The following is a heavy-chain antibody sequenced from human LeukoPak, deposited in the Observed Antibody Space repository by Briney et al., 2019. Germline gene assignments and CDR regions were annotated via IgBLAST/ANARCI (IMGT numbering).Heavy chain of an antibody. CDR2: IYYSGST. CDR3: AREGNYYDSSGRELGY. D-gene: IGHD3-22*01. V-gene: IGHV4-59*01. CDR1: GGSISSYY. J-gene: IGHJ4*02. Sequence: PSETLSLTCTVSGGSISSYYWSWIRQPPGKGLEWIGYIYYSGSTNYNPSLKSRVTISVDTSKNQFSLKLSSVTAADTAVYYCAREGNYYDSSGRELGYWGQGTLVTVSS.